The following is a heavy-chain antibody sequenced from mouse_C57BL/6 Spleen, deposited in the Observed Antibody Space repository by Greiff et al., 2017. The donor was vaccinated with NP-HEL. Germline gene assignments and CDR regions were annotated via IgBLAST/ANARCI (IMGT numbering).Heavy chain of an antibody. CDR2: ISDGGSYS. J-gene: IGHJ2*01. CDR1: GFTFSSYA. D-gene: IGHD1-1*01. V-gene: IGHV5-4*01. Sequence: EVQRVESGGGLVKPGGSLKLSCAASGFTFSSYAMSWVRQTPEKRLEWVATISDGGSYSYYPDNVTGRFTISRDNAKNSLYLQKSHLKTEDTARYYCARDEVSSFDYWGQGTTLTVSS. CDR3: ARDEVSSFDY.